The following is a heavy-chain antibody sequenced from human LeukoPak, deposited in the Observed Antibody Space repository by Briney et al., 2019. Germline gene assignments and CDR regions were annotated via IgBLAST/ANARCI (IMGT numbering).Heavy chain of an antibody. J-gene: IGHJ4*02. CDR1: GFTFNMYW. D-gene: IGHD4-23*01. CDR3: ARDAGYGGNSDY. V-gene: IGHV3-7*01. Sequence: PGGSLRLSCAASGFTFNMYWMTWVRQAPGKGLESVAYTNKDGSDKYYVDSVKGRFTVSRDNAKNSLYLQMNSLRAEDTAVYYCARDAGYGGNSDYWGQGTLVTVSS. CDR2: TNKDGSDK.